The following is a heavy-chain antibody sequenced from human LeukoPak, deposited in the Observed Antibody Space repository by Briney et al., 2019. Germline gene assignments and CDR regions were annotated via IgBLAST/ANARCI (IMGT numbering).Heavy chain of an antibody. V-gene: IGHV1-2*04. Sequence: GASVKVSCKASGYTFIGYYMHWVRQAPGQGLEWMGWINPNSGGTNYAQKFQGWVTMTRDTSISTAYMELSRLRSDDTAVYYCARMKKSYYDILTGLDYWGQGTLVTVSS. CDR1: GYTFIGYY. CDR3: ARMKKSYYDILTGLDY. D-gene: IGHD3-9*01. CDR2: INPNSGGT. J-gene: IGHJ4*02.